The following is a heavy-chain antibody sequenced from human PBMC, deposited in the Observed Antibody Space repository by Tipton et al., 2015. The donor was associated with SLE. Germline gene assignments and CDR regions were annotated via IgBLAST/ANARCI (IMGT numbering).Heavy chain of an antibody. J-gene: IGHJ6*02. CDR3: ARVLTPYYDMDV. CDR1: GFTFSTYG. CDR2: IWYDGSNK. D-gene: IGHD3-9*01. V-gene: IGHV3-33*01. Sequence: SLRLSCAASGFTFSTYGMHWVRQAPGKGLEWVAVIWYDGSNKYYADSVKGRFTISRDNSKNTLYLQMNSLRAEDTAVYYCARVLTPYYDMDVWGQGTTVTVSS.